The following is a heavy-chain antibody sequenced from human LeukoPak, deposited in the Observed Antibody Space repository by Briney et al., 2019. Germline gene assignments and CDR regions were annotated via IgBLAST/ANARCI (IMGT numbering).Heavy chain of an antibody. V-gene: IGHV4-4*07. CDR1: GGSISSFY. CDR2: IYTSGST. J-gene: IGHJ4*02. Sequence: SETLSLTCTVSGGSISSFYWSWIRQSAGKGLEWIGRIYTSGSTNYNPSLKSRVTMSVDTSKNQFSLKLSSVTAADTAVYYCARAGVVGATTRRAYFDYWGQGTLVTVSS. D-gene: IGHD1-26*01. CDR3: ARAGVVGATTRRAYFDY.